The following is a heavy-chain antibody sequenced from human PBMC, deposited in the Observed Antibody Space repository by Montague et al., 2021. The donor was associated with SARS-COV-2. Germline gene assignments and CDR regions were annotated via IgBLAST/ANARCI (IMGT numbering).Heavy chain of an antibody. Sequence: SETLSLTCTVSGASVGSSDWGWIRQSPGKGLEWIGYFYSVGSTDYNPSLKSRATISRGTSKNQFPLKVRSVTAADTAVYYCARETMTADAFDIWGQGTMVTVSS. CDR3: ARETMTADAFDI. D-gene: IGHD1-14*01. CDR1: GASVGSSD. CDR2: FYSVGST. J-gene: IGHJ3*02. V-gene: IGHV4-59*02.